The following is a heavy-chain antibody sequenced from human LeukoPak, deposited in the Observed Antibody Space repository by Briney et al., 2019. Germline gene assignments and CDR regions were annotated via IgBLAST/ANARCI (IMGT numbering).Heavy chain of an antibody. CDR2: INHSGGT. D-gene: IGHD2-21*02. CDR3: ARAVVVTAIIDY. CDR1: GGSFSGYY. V-gene: IGHV4-34*01. J-gene: IGHJ4*02. Sequence: PSETLSLTCAVYGGSFSGYYWSWIRQPPGKGLEWIGEINHSGGTNYNPSLKSRVTISVDTSKNQFSLKLSSVTAADTAVYYCARAVVVTAIIDYWGQGTLVTVSS.